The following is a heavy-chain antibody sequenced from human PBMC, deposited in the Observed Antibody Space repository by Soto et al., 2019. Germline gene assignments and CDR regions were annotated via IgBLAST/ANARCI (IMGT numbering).Heavy chain of an antibody. CDR2: IDPSDSYV. CDR1: GYTFSGHW. J-gene: IGHJ4*02. V-gene: IGHV5-10-1*01. Sequence: PGESLKISCKTSGYTFSGHWISWVRQVPRKGLQWMGNIDPSDSYVNYNPAFRGHVTFSVDKSSSTAYLHWRSLGPSDTAIYYCARHGAAIWLGYWGQGTLVTVSS. D-gene: IGHD6-19*01. CDR3: ARHGAAIWLGY.